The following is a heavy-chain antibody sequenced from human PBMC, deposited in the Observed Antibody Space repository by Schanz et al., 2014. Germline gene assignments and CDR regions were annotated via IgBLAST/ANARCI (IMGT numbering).Heavy chain of an antibody. CDR1: GGTFVTFF. CDR2: ISPLLGVA. V-gene: IGHV1-69*04. D-gene: IGHD2-15*01. J-gene: IGHJ4*02. Sequence: QVHLVQSGAAVKEPGSSVTVSCTPSGGTFVTFFFTWVRQAPGQGPQWMGRISPLLGVANYAQEFQGRLTITADTSTSTAYMELSSLRSEDTAVYYCATCSGGTCHAKPVLDNWGQGTLVTVSS. CDR3: ATCSGGTCHAKPVLDN.